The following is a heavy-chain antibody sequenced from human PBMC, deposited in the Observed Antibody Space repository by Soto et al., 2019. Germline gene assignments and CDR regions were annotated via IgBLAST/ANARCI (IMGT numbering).Heavy chain of an antibody. CDR3: ARENPTWAAIPVRKLKTTWWFDP. Sequence: PSETLSLTCAVYGGSFSVYSWSWIRQPPGKGLERIGDINHSGKYHYNPSHETPVSMSVDSSKNTFSLKLNSVTAADTAVYYCARENPTWAAIPVRKLKTTWWFDPWGQGTLVTVSS. D-gene: IGHD7-27*01. CDR1: GGSFSVYS. J-gene: IGHJ5*02. CDR2: INHSGKY. V-gene: IGHV4-34*01.